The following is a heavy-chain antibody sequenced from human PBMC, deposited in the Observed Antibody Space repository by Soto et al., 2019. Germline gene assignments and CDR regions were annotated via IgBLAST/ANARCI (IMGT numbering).Heavy chain of an antibody. J-gene: IGHJ4*02. CDR3: AREAIIVLAAPEYYFDY. CDR1: GFDVSNTD. D-gene: IGHD3-22*01. Sequence: EVQLVESGGDLVQRGGSLRLSCAASGFDVSNTDMSWVRQAPGKGLEGVSVIYSGGYTNYADSVKGRFFVSRDNPKNTLYLQMDSLRAEDTAVYYCAREAIIVLAAPEYYFDYWGQGTLVTVSS. CDR2: IYSGGYT. V-gene: IGHV3-66*01.